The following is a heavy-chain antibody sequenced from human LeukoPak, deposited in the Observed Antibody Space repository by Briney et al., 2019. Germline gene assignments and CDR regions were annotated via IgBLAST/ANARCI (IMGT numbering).Heavy chain of an antibody. CDR3: TGGDEYYYDSSGSSLDY. Sequence: SETLSLTCAVYGGSFSGYYWSWIRQPPGKGLEWIGYIYYSGSTNYNPSLKSRVTISVDTSKNQFSLKLSSVTAADTAVYYCTGGDEYYYDSSGSSLDYWGQGTLVTVSS. CDR2: IYYSGST. D-gene: IGHD3-22*01. V-gene: IGHV4-59*01. J-gene: IGHJ4*02. CDR1: GGSFSGYY.